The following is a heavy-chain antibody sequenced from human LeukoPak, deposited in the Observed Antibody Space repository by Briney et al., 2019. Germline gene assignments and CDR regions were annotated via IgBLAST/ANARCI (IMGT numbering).Heavy chain of an antibody. CDR3: ARTLWFGESVGDAFDI. J-gene: IGHJ3*02. CDR1: GYSISSGYY. D-gene: IGHD3-10*01. CDR2: IYHSGST. V-gene: IGHV4-38-2*02. Sequence: PSETLSLTCTVSGYSISSGYYWGWIRQPPGKGLEWIGSIYHSGSTYYNPSLKSRVTISVDTSKNQFSLKLSSVTAADTAVYYCARTLWFGESVGDAFDIWGQGTMVTVSS.